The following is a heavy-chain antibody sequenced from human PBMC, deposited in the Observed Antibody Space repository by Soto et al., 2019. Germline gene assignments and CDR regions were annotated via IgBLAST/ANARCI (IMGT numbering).Heavy chain of an antibody. CDR2: IYYSGST. D-gene: IGHD1-1*01. Sequence: LSLTCTDSCGSGMSGSYYWNWIRQPPGKGLEWIGNIYYSGSTNYNPSLKSRVTISVDTSKNQFSLKLSSVTAADTAVYYWAREGRGRGYNPEVGPLDWGPGT. CDR3: AREGRGRGYNPEVGPLD. V-gene: IGHV4-61*01. CDR1: CGSGMSGSYY. J-gene: IGHJ4*02.